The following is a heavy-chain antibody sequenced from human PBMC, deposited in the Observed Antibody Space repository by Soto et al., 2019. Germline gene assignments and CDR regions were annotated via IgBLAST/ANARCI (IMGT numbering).Heavy chain of an antibody. D-gene: IGHD6-19*01. V-gene: IGHV1-69*13. CDR2: IIPIFGTA. J-gene: IGHJ6*02. CDR1: GGTFSSYA. CDR3: ARDKGNPHDAQWLAHYYSSGMDV. Sequence: ASVKVSCKASGGTFSSYAISWVRQAPGQGLEWMGGIIPIFGTANYAQKFQGRVTVTADESTSTAYMELSSLRSEDTAVYYRARDKGNPHDAQWLAHYYSSGMDVWGQGTTVTVSS.